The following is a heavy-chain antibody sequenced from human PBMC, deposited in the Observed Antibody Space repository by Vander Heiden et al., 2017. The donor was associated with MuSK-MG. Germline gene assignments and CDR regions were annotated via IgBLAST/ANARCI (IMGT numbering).Heavy chain of an antibody. CDR2: IKQDGSEK. V-gene: IGHV3-7*03. D-gene: IGHD2-2*01. CDR3: ARELGDIVVVPAIDP. CDR1: GFPFSRYW. Sequence: EVQLVESGGGLVQPGGSLRLSCAASGFPFSRYWMSWVRQAPGKGLEWVANIKQDGSEKYYVDSVKGRFTISRDNAKNSLYLQMNSLRAEDTAVYYCARELGDIVVVPAIDPWGQGTLVTVSS. J-gene: IGHJ5*02.